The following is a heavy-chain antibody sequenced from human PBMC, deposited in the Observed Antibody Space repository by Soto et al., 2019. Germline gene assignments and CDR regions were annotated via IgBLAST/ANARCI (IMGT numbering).Heavy chain of an antibody. J-gene: IGHJ4*02. CDR1: GYTFTDYD. CDR3: AKGPRNWGVDY. CDR2: MNPNNGNT. V-gene: IGHV1-8*01. D-gene: IGHD7-27*01. Sequence: QVQLVQSGAEVKKPGASVKVSCKASGYTFTDYDINWFRQATGQGLEWMGWMNPNNGNTGHAQNFQGRVTITRSTSISKADMELSTLRSEDTAVYYCAKGPRNWGVDYWGQGTLVTVSS.